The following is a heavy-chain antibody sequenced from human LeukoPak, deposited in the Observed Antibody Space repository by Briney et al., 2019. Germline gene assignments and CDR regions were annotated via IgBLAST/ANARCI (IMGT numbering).Heavy chain of an antibody. J-gene: IGHJ4*02. CDR1: GGSISSSSYY. Sequence: ASETLSLTCTISGGSISSSSYYWGWIRQPPGKGLEWIGSIYYSGSTYYNPSLKSRVTISVDTSKNQFSLKLSSVTAADTAVYYCARGWGYFDYWGQGTLVTVSS. V-gene: IGHV4-39*07. CDR3: ARGWGYFDY. D-gene: IGHD3-16*01. CDR2: IYYSGST.